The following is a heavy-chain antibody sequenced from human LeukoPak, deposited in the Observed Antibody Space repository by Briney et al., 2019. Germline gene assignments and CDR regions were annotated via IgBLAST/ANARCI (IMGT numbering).Heavy chain of an antibody. CDR2: ISYDGIDS. CDR1: GFNFNNYP. Sequence: PGRSLRLSCAASGFNFNNYPMHWVRQVPGGGPQWVALISYDGIDSYIADSVKGRFSISSDNSKNTLFLQMNSLRPEDTAVYYCARDRYTKNYFDALDLWGQGSTVTVSS. D-gene: IGHD3-16*02. V-gene: IGHV3-30*04. J-gene: IGHJ3*01. CDR3: ARDRYTKNYFDALDL.